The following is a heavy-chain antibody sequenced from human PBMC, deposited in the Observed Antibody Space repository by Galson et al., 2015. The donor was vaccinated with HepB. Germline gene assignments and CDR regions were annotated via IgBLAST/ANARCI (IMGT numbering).Heavy chain of an antibody. CDR1: GFTFSSYA. Sequence: SLRLSCAASGFTFSSYAMHWVRQAPGKGLEWVAVISYDGSNKYYADSVKGRFTISRDNSKNTLYLQMNSLRAEDTAVYYCARGNLVVRSPFDYWGQGTLVTVSS. D-gene: IGHD2-15*01. V-gene: IGHV3-30*04. CDR3: ARGNLVVRSPFDY. CDR2: ISYDGSNK. J-gene: IGHJ4*02.